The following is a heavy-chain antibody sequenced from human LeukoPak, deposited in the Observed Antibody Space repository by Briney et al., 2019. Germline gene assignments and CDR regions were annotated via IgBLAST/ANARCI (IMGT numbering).Heavy chain of an antibody. CDR3: ARTYYDFWSGYYTGIDY. CDR1: GYSFTSYW. V-gene: IGHV5-51*01. D-gene: IGHD3-3*01. CDR2: IYPGDSDT. J-gene: IGHJ4*02. Sequence: GESLKISCKGSGYSFTSYWIGWVRQMPEKGLEWMGIIYPGDSDTRYSPSFQGQVTISADKSISTAYLQWSSLKASDTAMYYCARTYYDFWSGYYTGIDYWGQGTLVTVSS.